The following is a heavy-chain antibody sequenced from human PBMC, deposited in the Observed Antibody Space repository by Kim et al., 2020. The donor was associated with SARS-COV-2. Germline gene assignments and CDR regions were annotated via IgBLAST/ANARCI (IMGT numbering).Heavy chain of an antibody. CDR2: IYHSGST. CDR1: GGSISSSNW. CDR3: ARVTDLKGSGWCCNAWFDP. V-gene: IGHV4-4*02. J-gene: IGHJ5*02. Sequence: SETLSLTCAVSGGSISSSNWWSWVRQPPGKGLEWIGEIYHSGSTNYNPSLKSRVTISVDKSKNQFSLKLSSVTAADTAVYYCARVTDLKGSGWCCNAWFDPWGQGTLVTVSS. D-gene: IGHD6-19*01.